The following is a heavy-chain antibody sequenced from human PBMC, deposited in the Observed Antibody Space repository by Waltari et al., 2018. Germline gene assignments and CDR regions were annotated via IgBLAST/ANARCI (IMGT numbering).Heavy chain of an antibody. CDR3: ASGGGYTNGWDY. CDR1: GVSIISSNYY. Sequence: QPLLQESGPGLVKPSETLSLTCSVSGVSIISSNYYWGWIRQPPGKGLDWIGSIYYSGSTYYNSSRKSRVTISLDTSKNQFSLKLSSVTAADTAVYFCASGGGYTNGWDYWGQGTLVTVSS. V-gene: IGHV4-39*07. J-gene: IGHJ4*02. D-gene: IGHD6-19*01. CDR2: IYYSGST.